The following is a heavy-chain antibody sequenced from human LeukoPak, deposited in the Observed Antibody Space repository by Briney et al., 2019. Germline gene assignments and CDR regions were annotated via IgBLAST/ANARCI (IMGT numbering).Heavy chain of an antibody. Sequence: QTGGSLRLSCAASGFTVSSNYKSWVRQAPGKGLEGVSVIYSGGSTYYADSVKGRFTISRDNSKNTLYLQMNSLRAEDTAVYYCARDRPGVGATQSDYWGQGTLVTVSS. CDR3: ARDRPGVGATQSDY. J-gene: IGHJ4*02. CDR2: IYSGGST. V-gene: IGHV3-53*01. CDR1: GFTVSSNY. D-gene: IGHD1-26*01.